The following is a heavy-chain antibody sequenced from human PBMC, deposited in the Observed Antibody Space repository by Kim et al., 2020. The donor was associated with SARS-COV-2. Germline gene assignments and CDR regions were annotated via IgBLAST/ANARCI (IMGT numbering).Heavy chain of an antibody. D-gene: IGHD2-2*01. CDR3: ARARIVVVPAANYYYGMDV. Sequence: LSLTCAASGFTFSSYSMNWVRQAPGKGLEWVSSISSSSSYIYYADSVKGRFTISRDNAKNSLYLQMNSLRAEDTAVYYCARARIVVVPAANYYYGMDVWGQGTTVTVSS. CDR2: ISSSSSYI. J-gene: IGHJ6*02. CDR1: GFTFSSYS. V-gene: IGHV3-21*01.